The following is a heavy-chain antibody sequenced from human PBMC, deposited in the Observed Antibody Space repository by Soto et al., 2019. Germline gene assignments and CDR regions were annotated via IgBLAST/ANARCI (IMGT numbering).Heavy chain of an antibody. CDR3: ARSPFRINGTHVGP. J-gene: IGHJ5*02. V-gene: IGHV1-3*01. Sequence: ASVKVSSKASRYTFTSYAMHWVRQAPGQRLEWMGWINAGNGNTKYSQKFQGRVTITRDTSASTAYMELSSLRSEDTAVYYCARSPFRINGTHVGPWGQGTLVTSPQ. D-gene: IGHD1-20*01. CDR2: INAGNGNT. CDR1: RYTFTSYA.